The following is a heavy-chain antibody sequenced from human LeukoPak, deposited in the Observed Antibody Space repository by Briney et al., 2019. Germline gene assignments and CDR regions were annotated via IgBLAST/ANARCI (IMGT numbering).Heavy chain of an antibody. CDR2: IYHSGST. J-gene: IGHJ3*02. Sequence: SETLSLTCAVSGGSISSGGYSWSWIRQPPGKGLEWIGYIYHSGSTYYNPSLKGRVTISVDRSKNQFSLKLSSVTAADTAVYYCARAPTTYYYDSSGYYHNAFDIWGQGTMVTVSS. D-gene: IGHD3-22*01. CDR3: ARAPTTYYYDSSGYYHNAFDI. CDR1: GGSISSGGYS. V-gene: IGHV4-30-2*01.